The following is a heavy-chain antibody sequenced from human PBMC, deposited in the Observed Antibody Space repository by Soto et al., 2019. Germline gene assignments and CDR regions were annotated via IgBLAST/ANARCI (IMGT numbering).Heavy chain of an antibody. J-gene: IGHJ4*02. CDR1: GYTFISYG. Sequence: QVQLVQSGAEVKKPGASVKVSCKASGYTFISYGISWVRQAPGQGLEWMGWISAYNSNTNYAQKLKGRVTMTTDTSTSTAYMELRSLRSDDTAVYYCARSIRYSGYEMYYFDYWGQGTLVTVSS. CDR2: ISAYNSNT. D-gene: IGHD5-12*01. CDR3: ARSIRYSGYEMYYFDY. V-gene: IGHV1-18*01.